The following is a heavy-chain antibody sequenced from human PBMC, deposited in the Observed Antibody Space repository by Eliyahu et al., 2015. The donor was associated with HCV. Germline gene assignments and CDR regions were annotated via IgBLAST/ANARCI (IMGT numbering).Heavy chain of an antibody. CDR1: GYTFTSYD. D-gene: IGHD3-3*01. J-gene: IGHJ6*02. CDR3: ARVSAPWPSTSITIFGVAGGMDV. CDR2: MNPNSGNT. V-gene: IGHV1-8*01. Sequence: QVQLVQSGAEVKKPGASVKVSCKASGYTFTSYDINWVRQATGQGLEWMGWMNPNSGNTGYAQKFQGRVTMTRNTSISTAYMELSSLRSEDTAVYYCARVSAPWPSTSITIFGVAGGMDVWGQGTTVTVSS.